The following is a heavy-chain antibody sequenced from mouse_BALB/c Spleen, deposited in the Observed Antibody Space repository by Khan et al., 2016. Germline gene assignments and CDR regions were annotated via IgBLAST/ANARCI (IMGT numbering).Heavy chain of an antibody. CDR3: ARGVPVDY. V-gene: IGHV1-87*01. CDR2: IYPGDGDT. D-gene: IGHD2-14*01. Sequence: QVQLKESGAELARPGASVKLSCKASGYTFTSYWMQWVKQRPGQGLEWIGAIYPGDGDTRYTQKFKGKATLTADKSSSTAYMQLSSLASEDSAVYYCARGVPVDYWGQGTTLTVSS. J-gene: IGHJ2*01. CDR1: GYTFTSYW.